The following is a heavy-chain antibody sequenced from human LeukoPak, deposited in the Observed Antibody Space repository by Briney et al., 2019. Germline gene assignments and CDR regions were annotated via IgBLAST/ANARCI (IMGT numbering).Heavy chain of an antibody. CDR2: IRDDGSNK. CDR3: AKEDSSLVRGETLTYYYYYMDV. CDR1: GFTFTDYY. Sequence: GGSLRLSCAASGFTFTDYYMSWIRQAPGKGLEWVAFIRDDGSNKYYADSVKGRFTISRDNSKNTLYLQMNSLRAEDTAVYYCAKEDSSLVRGETLTYYYYYMDVWGKGTTVTISS. J-gene: IGHJ6*03. D-gene: IGHD3-10*01. V-gene: IGHV3-30*02.